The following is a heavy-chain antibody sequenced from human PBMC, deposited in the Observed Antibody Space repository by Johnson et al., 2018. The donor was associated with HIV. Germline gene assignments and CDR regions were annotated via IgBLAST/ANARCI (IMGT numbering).Heavy chain of an antibody. CDR3: ASGTFDYDSSTGSDAFDI. V-gene: IGHV3-30*14. D-gene: IGHD3-22*01. Sequence: QVQLVESGGGVVQPGRSLRLSCAASGFTFSSYAMHWVRQAPGKGLEWVAVISYDGSNNYYADSVKGRFTISRDNSKTKLFLQMTSLRAEDTAVYYCASGTFDYDSSTGSDAFDIWGKGTMVTVSS. CDR2: ISYDGSNN. CDR1: GFTFSSYA. J-gene: IGHJ3*02.